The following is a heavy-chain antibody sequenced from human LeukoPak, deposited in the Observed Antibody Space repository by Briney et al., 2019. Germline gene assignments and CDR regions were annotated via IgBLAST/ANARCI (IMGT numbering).Heavy chain of an antibody. CDR2: IIPIFGTA. D-gene: IGHD3-22*01. J-gene: IGHJ3*02. V-gene: IGHV1-69*06. CDR3: ARVIRGYYYDSSGYYSAFDI. CDR1: GGTFSSYA. Sequence: SVKVSCKASGGTFSSYAISWVRQAPGQGLEWMGGIIPIFGTANYAQKFQGRVTITADKSTSTAYMELSSLRSEDTAVYYCARVIRGYYYDSSGYYSAFDIWGQGTMVTVSS.